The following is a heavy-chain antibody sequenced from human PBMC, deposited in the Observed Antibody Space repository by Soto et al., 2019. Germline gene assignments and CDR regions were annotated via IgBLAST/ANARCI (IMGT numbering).Heavy chain of an antibody. CDR2: IYYSGAT. CDR1: GGSISTGGYY. J-gene: IGHJ4*02. CDR3: ARDADEGYFDS. V-gene: IGHV4-31*03. Sequence: QVQLQESGPGLVKPSQTLSLTCTVSGGSISTGGYYWNWIRQHPGKGLEWIGYIYYSGATYYNPSXKXXFTISVDTSKNQYSLKLSSVTAADTAVYYCARDADEGYFDSWGQGTLVTVSS.